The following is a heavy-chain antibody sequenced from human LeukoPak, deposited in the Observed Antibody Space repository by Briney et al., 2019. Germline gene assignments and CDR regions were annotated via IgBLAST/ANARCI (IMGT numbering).Heavy chain of an antibody. Sequence: ASVKVSCKTSGYTFIFYNITWVRQAPGQGVEWMGRISVYNGHTDFARNFQDRVTMTADTSTTTAYMELKSLRSDDTAVYYCARTPEKHIDHWGQGTLVTVSS. CDR1: GYTFIFYN. V-gene: IGHV1-18*01. CDR3: ARTPEKHIDH. D-gene: IGHD2-15*01. CDR2: ISVYNGHT. J-gene: IGHJ4*02.